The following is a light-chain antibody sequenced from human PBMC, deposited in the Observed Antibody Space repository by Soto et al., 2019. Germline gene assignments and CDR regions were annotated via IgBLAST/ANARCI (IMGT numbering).Light chain of an antibody. Sequence: QSVLTQPPSVSGAPGQRVTISCTGINSNIGAGYDVLWYQQLPGTAPRLLIYGNSNRPSGVPDRFAGSKSGTSASVVITGLQADDEADYYCQSYDSGQSGHVLFGGGTKVTVL. J-gene: IGLJ3*02. CDR3: QSYDSGQSGHVL. V-gene: IGLV1-40*01. CDR2: GNS. CDR1: NSNIGAGYD.